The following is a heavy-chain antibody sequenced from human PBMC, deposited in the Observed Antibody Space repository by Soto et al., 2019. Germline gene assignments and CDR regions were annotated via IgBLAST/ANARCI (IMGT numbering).Heavy chain of an antibody. J-gene: IGHJ4*02. CDR1: GFTFSNAW. CDR2: IKSKTDGGTT. CDR3: TTDPTIMSYGDYFSSFYFDY. V-gene: IGHV3-15*01. D-gene: IGHD4-17*01. Sequence: GGSLRLSCAASGFTFSNAWMSWVRQAPGKGLEWVGRIKSKTDGGTTDYAAPVKGRFTISRDDSKNTLYLQMNSLKTEDTAVYYCTTDPTIMSYGDYFSSFYFDYWGQGTLVTVSS.